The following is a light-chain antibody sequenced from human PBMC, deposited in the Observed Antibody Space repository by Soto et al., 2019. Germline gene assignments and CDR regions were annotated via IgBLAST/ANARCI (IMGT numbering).Light chain of an antibody. CDR1: QSISSY. J-gene: IGKJ1*01. CDR2: AAS. Sequence: DLQMTQSPSSLSASVGDRVTITCRASQSISSYLNWYQQKPGKAPKLLIYAASSLQSGVPSRFSGSGFGTDFTLTISSLQPEDFATYYCQQSYSTPRTFGHGTKVEI. CDR3: QQSYSTPRT. V-gene: IGKV1-39*01.